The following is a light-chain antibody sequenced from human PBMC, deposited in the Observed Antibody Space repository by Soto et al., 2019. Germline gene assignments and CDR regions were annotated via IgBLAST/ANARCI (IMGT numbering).Light chain of an antibody. CDR2: EGS. V-gene: IGLV2-23*01. Sequence: QSALTQPASVSGSPGQSITISCTGTSSDVGSYNLVSWYQQHPGKAPKLMIYEGSKRPSGVSNRFSGYKSGNTSSLTTAGLEAEDEDDYYCCSYAGSSTWVFGTGTKLTVL. CDR1: SSDVGSYNL. CDR3: CSYAGSSTWV. J-gene: IGLJ1*01.